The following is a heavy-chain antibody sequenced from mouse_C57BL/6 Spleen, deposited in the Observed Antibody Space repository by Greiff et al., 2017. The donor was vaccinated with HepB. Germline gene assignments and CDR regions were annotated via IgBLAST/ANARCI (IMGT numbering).Heavy chain of an antibody. CDR2: INPSSGYT. J-gene: IGHJ3*01. V-gene: IGHV1-7*01. Sequence: VKVVESGAELAKPGASVKLSCKASGYTFTSYWMHWVKQRPGQGLEWIGYINPSSGYTKYNQKFKDKATLTADKSSSTAYMQLSSLTYEDSAVYYCARGTYDYDEGAWFAYWGQGTLVTVSA. D-gene: IGHD2-4*01. CDR3: ARGTYDYDEGAWFAY. CDR1: GYTFTSYW.